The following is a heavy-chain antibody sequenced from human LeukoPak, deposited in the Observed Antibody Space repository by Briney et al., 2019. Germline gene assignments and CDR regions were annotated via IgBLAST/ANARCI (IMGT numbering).Heavy chain of an antibody. CDR2: INPNSGGT. Sequence: ASVKVSCKASGYTFTGYYMHWVRQAPGQGLEWMGWINPNSGGTNYAQKFQGRVTMTRDTSISTAYMELSRLRSDDTAVYYCARAGVVPAAIGGVDYWGQGTLVTVSS. CDR3: ARAGVVPAAIGGVDY. V-gene: IGHV1-2*02. J-gene: IGHJ4*02. CDR1: GYTFTGYY. D-gene: IGHD2-2*01.